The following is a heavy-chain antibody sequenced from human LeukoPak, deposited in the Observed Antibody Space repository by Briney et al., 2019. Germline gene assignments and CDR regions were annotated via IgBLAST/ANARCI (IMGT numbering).Heavy chain of an antibody. J-gene: IGHJ4*02. D-gene: IGHD3-10*01. Sequence: GGFLRLSCTASGFTFSDYWMYWVRQALGKGLVWVSRIKSDGTGILYEDFAEGRFTISRDNAKNAPYLQMTSLREEDTAVYYCVRGQTIDYWGQGILVTVSS. V-gene: IGHV3-74*03. CDR3: VRGQTIDY. CDR2: IKSDGTGI. CDR1: GFTFSDYW.